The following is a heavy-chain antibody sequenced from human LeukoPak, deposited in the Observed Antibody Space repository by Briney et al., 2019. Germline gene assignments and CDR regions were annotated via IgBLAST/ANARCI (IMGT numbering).Heavy chain of an antibody. CDR2: IYYSGST. CDR1: GGSISSGGYY. CDR3: ARVGYSGSYYFDY. V-gene: IGHV4-31*03. J-gene: IGHJ4*02. D-gene: IGHD1-26*01. Sequence: PSETLSLTCTVSGGSISSGGYYWSWIRQHPGKGLEWIGYIYYSGSTYYNPSLKSRVTISVDTSKNQFSLKLSSVTAADTAVYYCARVGYSGSYYFDYWGQGTLVTVSS.